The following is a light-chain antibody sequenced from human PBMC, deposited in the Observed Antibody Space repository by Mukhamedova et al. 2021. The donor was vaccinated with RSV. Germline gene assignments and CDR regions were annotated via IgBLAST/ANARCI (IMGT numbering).Light chain of an antibody. Sequence: WYQRRVHGKAPNLMIYKASTLENGVPSRFSGSGSGTEFTLTISSLQPDASATYYCQQYSDYSSWTFGQGTKVEIK. CDR2: KAS. J-gene: IGKJ1*01. V-gene: IGKV1-5*03. CDR3: QQYSDYSSWT.